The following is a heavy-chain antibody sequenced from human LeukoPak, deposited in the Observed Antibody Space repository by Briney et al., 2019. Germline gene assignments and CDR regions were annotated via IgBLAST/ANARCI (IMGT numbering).Heavy chain of an antibody. CDR2: ISAYNGNT. V-gene: IGHV1-18*01. J-gene: IGHJ3*02. Sequence: ASVKVSCKASGYTFTSYGISRVRQAPGQGLEWMGWISAYNGNTNYAQKLQGRVTMTTDTSTSTAYMELRSLRSDDTAVYYCARDEDSSGYYWSHDAFDIWGQGTMVTVSS. CDR3: ARDEDSSGYYWSHDAFDI. D-gene: IGHD3-22*01. CDR1: GYTFTSYG.